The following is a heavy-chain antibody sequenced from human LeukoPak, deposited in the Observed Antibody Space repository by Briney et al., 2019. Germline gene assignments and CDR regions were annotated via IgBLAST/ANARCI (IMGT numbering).Heavy chain of an antibody. CDR1: GGSISSYY. Sequence: SETLSVTCTDSGGSISSYYWSWIRQPPGKGLEWIGYIYYSGSTNYNPSLQSRVTISVDTSKNQFSLKLSSVTAADTAVYYCARGDPGITGTTYFDYWGQGTLVTVSS. V-gene: IGHV4-59*01. D-gene: IGHD1-20*01. CDR2: IYYSGST. CDR3: ARGDPGITGTTYFDY. J-gene: IGHJ4*02.